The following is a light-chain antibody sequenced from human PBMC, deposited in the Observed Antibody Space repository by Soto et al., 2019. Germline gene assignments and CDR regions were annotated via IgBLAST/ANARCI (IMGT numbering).Light chain of an antibody. Sequence: QPALTQPASVPGSPGQSITISCSGTSSDVGSYNLVSWYQQHPGKAPKLMIYEGSKRPSGVSYRFSGSKSGNTASLTISGLQAEDEADYYCCSYADSSTFLFGGGTQLTVL. J-gene: IGLJ2*01. CDR3: CSYADSSTFL. CDR2: EGS. CDR1: SSDVGSYNL. V-gene: IGLV2-23*01.